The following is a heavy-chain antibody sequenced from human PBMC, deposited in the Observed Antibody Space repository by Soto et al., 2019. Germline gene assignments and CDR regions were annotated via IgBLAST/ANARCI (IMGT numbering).Heavy chain of an antibody. CDR2: IKSDGSGT. CDR3: ARGDGDHYDGNGSLGRH. Sequence: EVQLVESGGGLVQPGGSLTLSCAASGFTFSSYWMHWVRQAPGKGLVWVSRIKSDGSGTIYADSVKGRLTISRDNARNTLYLHMHSLRAEDTAVYFCARGDGDHYDGNGSLGRHWGQGPLVTVSS. D-gene: IGHD3-22*01. V-gene: IGHV3-74*01. CDR1: GFTFSSYW. J-gene: IGHJ4*02.